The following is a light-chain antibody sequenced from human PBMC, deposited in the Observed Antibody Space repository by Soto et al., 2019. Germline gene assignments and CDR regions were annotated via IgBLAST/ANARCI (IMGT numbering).Light chain of an antibody. Sequence: DIQMTQSPSTLSGSVGDRVTITCRASQTISSWLAWYQQKPGKAPKLLISDGSTLQTGVPPRFSGTGSGTDFTLTVNGLQPEDFATYYCQQSYGTPPTFGQGTTVEVK. CDR1: QTISSW. J-gene: IGKJ1*01. CDR3: QQSYGTPPT. V-gene: IGKV1-5*01. CDR2: DGS.